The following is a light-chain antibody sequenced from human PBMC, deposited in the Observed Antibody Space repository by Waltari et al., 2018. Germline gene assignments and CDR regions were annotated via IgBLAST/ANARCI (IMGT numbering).Light chain of an antibody. V-gene: IGLV1-51*01. CDR3: GAWDSSLTSVL. J-gene: IGLJ2*01. Sequence: QSVLTQPPSMSAAPGHNVTISCSGSTSNIRDNSVSWYQQVPGTAPKLLLYDVNNRPSDIPDRFSGSKSGSSATLGISGLQTGDEAKYFCGAWDSSLTSVLFGGGTEVTVL. CDR2: DVN. CDR1: TSNIRDNS.